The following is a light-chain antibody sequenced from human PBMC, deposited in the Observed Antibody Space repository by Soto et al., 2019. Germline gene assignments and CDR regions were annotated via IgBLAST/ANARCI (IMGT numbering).Light chain of an antibody. CDR3: QQYGTSPIT. CDR2: GAS. Sequence: EIVLTQSPGTLSLSPGERATLSCRASPTITNNYLAWYQQKPGQAPRLLIYGASSRVAEIPDRFSCSGSGTVFTLTISRLEPEGVAVYYCQQYGTSPITFGQGTRLEIK. CDR1: PTITNNY. V-gene: IGKV3-20*01. J-gene: IGKJ5*01.